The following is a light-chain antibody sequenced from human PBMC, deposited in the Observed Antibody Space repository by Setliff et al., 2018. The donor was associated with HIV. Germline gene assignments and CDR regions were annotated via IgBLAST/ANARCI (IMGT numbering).Light chain of an antibody. CDR2: DTS. V-gene: IGLV7-46*01. CDR1: TGAVTSGHY. J-gene: IGLJ3*02. Sequence: QAVVTQEPSLTVSPGGTVTLTCGSSTGAVTSGHYPYWFQQKPGQAPRTVIYDTSNEHSWTPARFSGSLLGGKAALTLSGAQPEDEAAYYCFLSYSSARRVFGGGTKVTVL. CDR3: FLSYSSARRV.